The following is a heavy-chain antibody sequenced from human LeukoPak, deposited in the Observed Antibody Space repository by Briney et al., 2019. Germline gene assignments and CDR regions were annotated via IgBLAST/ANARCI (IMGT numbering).Heavy chain of an antibody. J-gene: IGHJ6*03. CDR3: ARVSAAAGSKLRYYYHYYYMDV. CDR2: IYYSGST. D-gene: IGHD6-13*01. CDR1: GGSISSHY. Sequence: SETLSLTCTVSGGSISSHYWSWIRQPPGKGLEWIGYIYYSGSTNYNPSLKSRVTISVDTSKNQFSLKLSSVTAADTAVYYCARVSAAAGSKLRYYYHYYYMDVWGKRTTVTVSS. V-gene: IGHV4-59*11.